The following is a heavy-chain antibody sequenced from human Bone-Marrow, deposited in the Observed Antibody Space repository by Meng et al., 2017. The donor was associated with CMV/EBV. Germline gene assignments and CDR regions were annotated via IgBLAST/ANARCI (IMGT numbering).Heavy chain of an antibody. CDR2: IRSKANSYAT. Sequence: GESLKISCAASGFTFSSYAMHWVRQASGKGLEWVGRIRSKANSYATAYAASVKGRFTISRDDSKNTAYLQMNSLKTEDTAVYYCTRPAVAGTFWFDPWGQGTLVTVSS. CDR3: TRPAVAGTFWFDP. J-gene: IGHJ5*02. V-gene: IGHV3-73*01. D-gene: IGHD6-19*01. CDR1: GFTFSSYA.